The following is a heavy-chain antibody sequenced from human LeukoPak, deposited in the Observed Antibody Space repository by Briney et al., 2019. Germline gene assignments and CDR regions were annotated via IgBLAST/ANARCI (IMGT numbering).Heavy chain of an antibody. J-gene: IGHJ4*02. CDR1: GFTFSTYG. D-gene: IGHD2-8*02. V-gene: IGHV3-30*18. CDR2: ISYDGSNK. Sequence: GRSLRLSCAASGFTFSTYGIHWVRQAPGKGLVWVAVISYDGSNKKYADSVQGRFTISRDNSKNTVYLQMNSLRDEDTAAYYCAKSALSWYYFDYWGQGTLVTVSS. CDR3: AKSALSWYYFDY.